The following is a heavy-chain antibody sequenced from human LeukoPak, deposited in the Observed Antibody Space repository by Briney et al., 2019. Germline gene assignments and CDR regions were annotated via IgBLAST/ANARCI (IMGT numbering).Heavy chain of an antibody. J-gene: IGHJ3*02. CDR2: IYYSGST. V-gene: IGHV4-61*01. CDR3: AREHRVHLDAFDI. Sequence: SETLSLTCTVSGYSFSSGYYWSWIRQPPGKGLEWIGYIYYSGSTNYNPSLKSRVTISVDTSKNQFSLKLSSVTAADTAVYYCAREHRVHLDAFDIWGQGTMVTVSS. CDR1: GYSFSSGYY.